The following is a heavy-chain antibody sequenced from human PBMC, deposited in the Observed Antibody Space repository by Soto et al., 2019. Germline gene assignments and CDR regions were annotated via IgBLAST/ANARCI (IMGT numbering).Heavy chain of an antibody. J-gene: IGHJ4*02. CDR3: ASEGTAMKLHY. CDR1: GVSISNYY. D-gene: IGHD5-18*01. V-gene: IGHV4-4*07. Sequence: ETLSLTCTVSGVSISNYYWTWIRQPAGKGLEWIGRIFTSGSTNYNPSLGGRVTMSVDTSKNLFSLKLSSVTAADTALYYCASEGTAMKLHYWGQGTLVTVSS. CDR2: IFTSGST.